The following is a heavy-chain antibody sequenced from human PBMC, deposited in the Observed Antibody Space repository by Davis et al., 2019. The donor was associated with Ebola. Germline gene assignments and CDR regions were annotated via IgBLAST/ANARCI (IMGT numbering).Heavy chain of an antibody. Sequence: GGSLRLSCAGSGFAFGDYAMHWVRHAPGKGLEWVSGINWNSDSIVYADSVKGRFTISRGNAKNSLYLQMNSLRGEDTAFYYCAKGRTIPLALDFWGRGTLVTVSS. CDR2: INWNSDSI. CDR1: GFAFGDYA. J-gene: IGHJ4*02. V-gene: IGHV3-9*01. CDR3: AKGRTIPLALDF. D-gene: IGHD2-2*02.